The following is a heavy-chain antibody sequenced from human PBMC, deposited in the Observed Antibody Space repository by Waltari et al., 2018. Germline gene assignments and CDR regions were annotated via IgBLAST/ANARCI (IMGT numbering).Heavy chain of an antibody. Sequence: EVQLVESGGGLVQHGGSLRLSCTASGCTFSSYWMNWVRQAQGKGREWVANIMQYGSAKYYVDSVKGRFTISRDNAKNSLYLQMNSLRAEDTAVYYCARSHSSALDYWGQGTLVTVSS. V-gene: IGHV3-7*01. CDR1: GCTFSSYW. CDR2: IMQYGSAK. J-gene: IGHJ4*02. D-gene: IGHD6-25*01. CDR3: ARSHSSALDY.